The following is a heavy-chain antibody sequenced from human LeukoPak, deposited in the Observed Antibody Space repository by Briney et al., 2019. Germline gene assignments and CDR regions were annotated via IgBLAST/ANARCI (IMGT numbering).Heavy chain of an antibody. CDR2: IYYSGST. V-gene: IGHV4-59*08. CDR1: GGSISNYY. J-gene: IGHJ5*02. CDR3: ARHTRSWFGP. Sequence: PSETLSLTCTVSGGSISNYYWSWIRQSPGMGLEWIGYIYYSGSTNYNPSLQSRVTISVDTSKNQISLNLSSVTAADTAVYYCARHTRSWFGPWGQGTLVTV.